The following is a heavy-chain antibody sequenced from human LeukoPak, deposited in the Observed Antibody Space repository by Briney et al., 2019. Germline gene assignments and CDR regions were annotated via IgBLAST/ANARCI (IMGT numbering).Heavy chain of an antibody. CDR1: GFTFSDYY. V-gene: IGHV3-11*04. J-gene: IGHJ4*02. CDR2: ISSSGSTI. D-gene: IGHD4-17*01. Sequence: GGSLRLSCAASGFTFSDYYMSWIRQAPGKGLEWVSYISSSGSTIYYADSVKGRFTISRDSSKNTLYLQMNSLKAEDTAVYYCAARPHGDSPYFDFWGQGTLVTVSS. CDR3: AARPHGDSPYFDF.